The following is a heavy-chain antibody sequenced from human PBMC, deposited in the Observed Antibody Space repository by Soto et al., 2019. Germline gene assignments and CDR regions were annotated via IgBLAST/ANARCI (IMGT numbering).Heavy chain of an antibody. D-gene: IGHD4-17*01. Sequence: SETLSLTGTVHAGSISSYYSSWIRHPPGKVLEWIGYIYYSGNTNYNPSLKSRVTISVDTSKHQSSLKLSSVTAADTAVYYCARRYGPGFDYWGQGTLVTVSS. CDR2: IYYSGNT. CDR3: ARRYGPGFDY. J-gene: IGHJ4*02. V-gene: IGHV4-59*08. CDR1: AGSISSYY.